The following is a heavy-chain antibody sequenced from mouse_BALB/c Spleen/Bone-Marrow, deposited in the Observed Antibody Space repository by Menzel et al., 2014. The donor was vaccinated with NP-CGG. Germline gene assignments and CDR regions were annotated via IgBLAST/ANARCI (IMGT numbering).Heavy chain of an antibody. D-gene: IGHD1-1*01. CDR3: ARYLGAYFDY. Sequence: EVQLVESGPGLVKPSRTVSLTCTVTGISITTGNYRWSWIRQFPGNKLEWIGYIYYSGTITYNPSLTSRTTITRDTSKNQFFLEMNSLTAEDTATYYCARYLGAYFDYWGQGTTLTVSS. CDR2: IYYSGTI. CDR1: GISITTGNYR. J-gene: IGHJ2*01. V-gene: IGHV3-5*02.